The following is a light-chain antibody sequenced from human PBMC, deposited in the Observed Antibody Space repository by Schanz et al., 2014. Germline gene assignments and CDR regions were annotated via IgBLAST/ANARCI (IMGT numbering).Light chain of an antibody. CDR1: QSVGSRS. CDR2: GAS. Sequence: EIVLTQSPDTLSLSPGERATLSCRASQSVGSRSLAWYQQKPGQPPRLLIYGASSRATGIPDRFSGSGSGTDFTLTISRLEPEDFAVYYCQQYGSSPLTFGGGTKVEIK. J-gene: IGKJ4*01. CDR3: QQYGSSPLT. V-gene: IGKV3-20*01.